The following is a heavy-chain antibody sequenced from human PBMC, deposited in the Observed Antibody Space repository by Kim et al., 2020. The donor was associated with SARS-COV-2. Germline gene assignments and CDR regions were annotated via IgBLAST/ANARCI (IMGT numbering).Heavy chain of an antibody. D-gene: IGHD1-26*01. CDR2: TKSKAYSYVT. CDR1: GFTSSDHF. CDR3: ARIRGSYGE. Sequence: GGSLRLSCAASGFTSSDHFIDWVRQAPGKGLEWLGRTKSKAYSYVTEYAASVKGRFTISREDSKNSVYLQMNSLKTEDTAVYYCARIRGSYGEWGQGTLVTVA. J-gene: IGHJ4*02. V-gene: IGHV3-72*01.